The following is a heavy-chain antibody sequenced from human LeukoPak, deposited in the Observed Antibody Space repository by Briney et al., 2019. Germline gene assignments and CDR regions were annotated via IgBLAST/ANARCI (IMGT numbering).Heavy chain of an antibody. Sequence: GGSLRLSCAASGFSFSSYWMSWVRQAPGKGLEWVANIKQDGSEKYYVDSAKGRFTISRDNAKNSLYLQMNSLRAEDTAVYYCATDLGSSRPNFWGQGTLVTVSP. CDR1: GFSFSSYW. D-gene: IGHD6-13*01. CDR3: ATDLGSSRPNF. CDR2: IKQDGSEK. V-gene: IGHV3-7*01. J-gene: IGHJ4*02.